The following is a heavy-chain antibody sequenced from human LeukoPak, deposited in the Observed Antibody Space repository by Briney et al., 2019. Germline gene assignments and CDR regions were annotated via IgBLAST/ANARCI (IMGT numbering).Heavy chain of an antibody. CDR2: INHSGST. J-gene: IGHJ4*02. V-gene: IGHV4-34*01. CDR3: ARAGTYSSGPSDY. D-gene: IGHD3-22*01. CDR1: GGPFSGYY. Sequence: PETLSLTCAVYGGPFSGYYWSWIRQPPGKGLEWIGEINHSGSTNYNPSLKSRVTISVDTSKNQFSLKLSSVTAADTAVYYCARAGTYSSGPSDYWGQGTLVTVSS.